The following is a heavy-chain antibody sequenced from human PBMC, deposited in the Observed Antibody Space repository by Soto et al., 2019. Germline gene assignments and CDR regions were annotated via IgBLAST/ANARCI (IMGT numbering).Heavy chain of an antibody. CDR2: INPNSGGT. Sequence: ASVKVSCKASGYTFTAYAMHWVRQAPGQGLEWMGWINPNSGGTNYAQKFQGRVTVTRDTSISTAYMELSRLRSDDTAVYDCARVGECSSTSCSGNWFDPGGQGTLGTVSS. D-gene: IGHD2-2*03. V-gene: IGHV1-2*02. CDR3: ARVGECSSTSCSGNWFDP. CDR1: GYTFTAYA. J-gene: IGHJ5*02.